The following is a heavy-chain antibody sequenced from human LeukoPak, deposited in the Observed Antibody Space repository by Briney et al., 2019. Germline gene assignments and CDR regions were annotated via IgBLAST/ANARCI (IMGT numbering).Heavy chain of an antibody. CDR3: ARGGGVQGVIDY. CDR2: IYTSGST. CDR1: GGSISSYY. Sequence: PSETLSLTCTVSGGSISSYYWSWIRQPAGKGLEWIGRIYTSGSTSYNPSLKSRVTMSVDPSKNQFSLKLTSVTAADTAVYYCARGGGVQGVIDYWGQGTLVTVSS. D-gene: IGHD3-10*01. V-gene: IGHV4-4*07. J-gene: IGHJ4*02.